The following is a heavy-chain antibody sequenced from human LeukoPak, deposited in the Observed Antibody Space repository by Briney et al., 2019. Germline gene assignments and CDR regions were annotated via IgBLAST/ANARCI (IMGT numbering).Heavy chain of an antibody. CDR1: GFTFTNAW. Sequence: GGSLRLSCAASGFTFTNAWMTWSRQAPGKGLEWVGRIKSKSAGGTTDYAAPVKGRFTISRDDSKNTLYLQMTSLKTEDTAVYYCSGSGSCYNPGYWGQGTLVTVSS. D-gene: IGHD3-10*01. CDR2: IKSKSAGGTT. CDR3: SGSGSCYNPGY. J-gene: IGHJ4*02. V-gene: IGHV3-15*01.